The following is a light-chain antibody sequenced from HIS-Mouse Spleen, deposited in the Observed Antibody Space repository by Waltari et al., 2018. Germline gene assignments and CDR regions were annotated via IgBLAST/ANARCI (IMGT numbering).Light chain of an antibody. V-gene: IGLV3-10*01. J-gene: IGLJ2*01. CDR3: YSTDSSGNHRV. Sequence: SYELTQPPSVSVSPGQTARITCSGDALPKKYAYWYQQNSGQAPVLVIYEDSKRPSGLPEGFSGSSSGTMATLTISGAQVEDEADYYCYSTDSSGNHRVFGGGTKLTVL. CDR2: EDS. CDR1: ALPKKY.